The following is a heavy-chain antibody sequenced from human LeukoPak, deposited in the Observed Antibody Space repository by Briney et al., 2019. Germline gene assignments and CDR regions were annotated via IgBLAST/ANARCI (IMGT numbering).Heavy chain of an antibody. D-gene: IGHD3-16*02. V-gene: IGHV3-11*06. CDR3: VRDYHYGMDV. Sequence: GGSLRLSCAGSGFTFKDYYLNWIRQAPGKGLEWVSYISGGSTYTNYANSVKGRFTISRDNTKNTLYLQMNSLRAEDTAVFHCVRDYHYGMDVWGQGTTVTVSS. CDR2: ISGGSTYT. CDR1: GFTFKDYY. J-gene: IGHJ6*02.